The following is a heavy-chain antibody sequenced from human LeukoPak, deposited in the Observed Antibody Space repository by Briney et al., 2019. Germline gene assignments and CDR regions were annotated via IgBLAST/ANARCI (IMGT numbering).Heavy chain of an antibody. Sequence: GGSLRLSCAASGFTFSSYWMSWVRQAPGKGLEWVANIKQDGSEKYYVDSVKGRFTISRDNAKNSLYLQMNSLRAEDTAVYYCAREYSSSWYVPYYFDYWGQGTLVTVSS. D-gene: IGHD6-13*01. CDR3: AREYSSSWYVPYYFDY. CDR2: IKQDGSEK. V-gene: IGHV3-7*01. J-gene: IGHJ4*02. CDR1: GFTFSSYW.